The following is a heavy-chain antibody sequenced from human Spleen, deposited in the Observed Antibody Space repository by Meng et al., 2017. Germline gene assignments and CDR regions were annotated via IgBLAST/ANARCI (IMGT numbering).Heavy chain of an antibody. V-gene: IGHV1-18*01. Sequence: QAQLLQSGAEVKKPGASVWVPCKASDYTAASYGLSWFRQAPGQGLEWMGWFVSNADTYPAQKFQGRVTMTRDTHTSTDFMELRSLRFDDTAVYYCARGTPGRSYSDYWGQGTLVTVSS. J-gene: IGHJ4*02. CDR3: ARGTPGRSYSDY. CDR2: FVSNADT. CDR1: DYTAASYG. D-gene: IGHD3-10*01.